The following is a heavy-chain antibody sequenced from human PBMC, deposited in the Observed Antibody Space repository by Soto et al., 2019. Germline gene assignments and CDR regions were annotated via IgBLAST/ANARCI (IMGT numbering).Heavy chain of an antibody. D-gene: IGHD6-19*01. Sequence: EVQLLESGGGLVQPGESLRLSCADSGFTFSSYAMSWVRQAPWKGLEWVSAISGSGGSTYYAESVKGRFTVSRDNSKNTLYLQMNSLRAEDTAVYYCAKDLMVAVAGSVYYWGQGTLVTVSS. J-gene: IGHJ4*02. CDR3: AKDLMVAVAGSVYY. V-gene: IGHV3-23*01. CDR1: GFTFSSYA. CDR2: ISGSGGST.